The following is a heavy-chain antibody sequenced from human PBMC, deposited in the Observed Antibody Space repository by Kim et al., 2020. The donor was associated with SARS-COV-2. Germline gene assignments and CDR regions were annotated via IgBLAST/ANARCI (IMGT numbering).Heavy chain of an antibody. J-gene: IGHJ3*01. CDR3: AKFHAGGGYDAFDF. Sequence: GGSLRLSCAASGFTFSSYAMRWVRQAPGKGLEWVSDISRGGGRRYYAGPVKGRFTISRDNSKNTLYLQLNSLRAEDTAVYYCAKFHAGGGYDAFDFWG. CDR1: GFTFSSYA. D-gene: IGHD3-10*01. V-gene: IGHV3-23*01. CDR2: ISRGGGRR.